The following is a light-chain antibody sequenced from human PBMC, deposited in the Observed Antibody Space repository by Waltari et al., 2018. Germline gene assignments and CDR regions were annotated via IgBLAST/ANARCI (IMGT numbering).Light chain of an antibody. CDR3: RQRSNWPYT. CDR1: QSVSSY. J-gene: IGKJ2*01. Sequence: EIVLTQSPATLSLSPGERATLSCRASQSVSSYLAWYQQKPGQAPRLLIYNASNRPTGIPGRCGGSGSGTDFTLTISSLGPEDFAVYYCRQRSNWPYTFGQGTKLEIK. V-gene: IGKV3-11*01. CDR2: NAS.